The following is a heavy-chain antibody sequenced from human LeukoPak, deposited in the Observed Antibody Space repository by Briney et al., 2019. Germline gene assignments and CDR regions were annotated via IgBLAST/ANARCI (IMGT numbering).Heavy chain of an antibody. CDR1: GFTFIGYW. J-gene: IGHJ4*02. Sequence: GGSLRLSCAAAGFTFIGYWRCWGRQARGKGPWWVANIKQDGSVKYYVDSVKGRFPIYKDNAKNSLYLQMNSLRADDTAVYYCAREYSSSWFDYWGQGPLVTVSS. D-gene: IGHD6-13*01. CDR2: IKQDGSVK. CDR3: AREYSSSWFDY. V-gene: IGHV3-7*04.